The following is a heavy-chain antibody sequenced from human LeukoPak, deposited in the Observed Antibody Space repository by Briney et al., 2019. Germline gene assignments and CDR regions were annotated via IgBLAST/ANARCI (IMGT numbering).Heavy chain of an antibody. CDR3: ARDLNWHEIDY. D-gene: IGHD1-20*01. J-gene: IGHJ4*02. CDR1: GSTFNMDY. V-gene: IGHV3-74*01. Sequence: PGGSLRLSCAASGSTFNMDYMNWVRQLPGKGLVWVSRINTDGTTTDHADSVKGRFTISSDYAKNISYLHMTSPRAENAAVYYCARDLNWHEIDYWGQGSLVTVSS. CDR2: INTDGTTT.